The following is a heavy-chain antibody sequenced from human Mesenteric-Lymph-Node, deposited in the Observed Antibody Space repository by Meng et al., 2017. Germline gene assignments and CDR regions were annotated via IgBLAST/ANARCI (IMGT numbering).Heavy chain of an antibody. V-gene: IGHV4-31*01. CDR3: ARGLRGNYGAHWYFDL. J-gene: IGHJ2*01. CDR1: GGSISSGGYY. CDR2: IYYSGST. Sequence: SETLSLTCTVSGGSISSGGYYWSWIRQHPGKGLEWIGYIYYSGSTYYNPSLKSLVTISVDTSKTQFSLKLSSVTAADTAVYYCARGLRGNYGAHWYFDLWGRGTLVTVSS. D-gene: IGHD4-17*01.